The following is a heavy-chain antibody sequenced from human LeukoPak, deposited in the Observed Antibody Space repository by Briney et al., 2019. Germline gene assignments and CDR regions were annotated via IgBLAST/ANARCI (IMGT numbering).Heavy chain of an antibody. J-gene: IGHJ4*02. V-gene: IGHV3-23*01. Sequence: GGSLRLSCAASGVTFSNHAMTWVRQAPGKGLEWVSGITGSGANTYYAESVKGRFTISRDNSRNTLYLQMNSLRAEDAALYYCATRPASETYYGVFDYWGQGALVTVSS. CDR2: ITGSGANT. D-gene: IGHD1-26*01. CDR3: ATRPASETYYGVFDY. CDR1: GVTFSNHA.